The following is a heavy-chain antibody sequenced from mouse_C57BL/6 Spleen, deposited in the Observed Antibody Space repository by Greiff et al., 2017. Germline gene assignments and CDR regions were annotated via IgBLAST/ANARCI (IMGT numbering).Heavy chain of an antibody. CDR3: ASYGSPYAMDY. CDR2: IYPGDGDT. V-gene: IGHV1-80*01. J-gene: IGHJ4*01. D-gene: IGHD1-1*01. CDR1: GYAFSSYW. Sequence: QVQLKESGAELVKPGASVKISCKASGYAFSSYWMNWVKQRPGKGLEWIGQIYPGDGDTNYNGKFKGKATLTADKSSSTAYMQLSSLTSEDSAVYFCASYGSPYAMDYWGQGTSFTVSS.